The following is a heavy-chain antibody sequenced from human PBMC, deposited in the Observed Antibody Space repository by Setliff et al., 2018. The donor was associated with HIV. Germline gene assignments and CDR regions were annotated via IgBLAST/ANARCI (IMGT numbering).Heavy chain of an antibody. J-gene: IGHJ4*02. V-gene: IGHV4-4*09. D-gene: IGHD2-8*02. CDR1: GDSISSYY. Sequence: SETLSLTCTVSGDSISSYYWSWIRQPPGKGLEWIGYIYTSGSTNYNPSLKSRVTISVDTSKKQLSLKLSSVTAADTAVYYCARQESYGNGGLYYFDYWGQGTLVTVSS. CDR3: ARQESYGNGGLYYFDY. CDR2: IYTSGST.